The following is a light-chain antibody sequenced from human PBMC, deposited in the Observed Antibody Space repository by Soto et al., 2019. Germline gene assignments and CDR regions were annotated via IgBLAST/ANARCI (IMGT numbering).Light chain of an antibody. CDR3: AAWDDSLNGWV. CDR2: SDN. CDR1: SSNIGSNT. Sequence: QAVVTQPPSASGTPGQRVTISCSGSSSNIGSNTVNWYQQLPGTAPKVLIYSDNQRPSGVPDRFSGSKSGTSASLAISGLQFGDEADYYCAAWDDSLNGWVFGGGTKLTVL. V-gene: IGLV1-44*01. J-gene: IGLJ3*02.